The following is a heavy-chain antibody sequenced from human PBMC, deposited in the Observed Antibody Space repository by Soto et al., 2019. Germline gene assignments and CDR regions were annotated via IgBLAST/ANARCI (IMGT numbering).Heavy chain of an antibody. CDR2: INAGNGNT. CDR1: GYTFTSYA. CDR3: ARAHEEYYYDSRGYYGLGALDI. D-gene: IGHD3-22*01. V-gene: IGHV1-3*01. Sequence: ASVKVSCKASGYTFTSYAMHWVRQAPGQRLEWMGWINAGNGNTKYSQKFQGRVTITRDTSASTAYMELSSLRSEDTAVYYCARAHEEYYYDSRGYYGLGALDIWGQGTMVTVSS. J-gene: IGHJ3*02.